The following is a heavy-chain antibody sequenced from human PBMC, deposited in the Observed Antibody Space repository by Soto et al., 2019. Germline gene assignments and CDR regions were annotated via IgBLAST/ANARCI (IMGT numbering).Heavy chain of an antibody. V-gene: IGHV4-59*01. Sequence: PSETLSLTCTISGGSMSRYSCHWLRQPPGKGLERIAYMYYSGTTDYNPSLKSRVSMSLDSSTNQFSLRLSSVTAADTAVYFCARGPTITTDFWGRGILVTVSS. CDR1: GGSMSRYS. CDR2: MYYSGTT. CDR3: ARGPTITTDF. J-gene: IGHJ4*02. D-gene: IGHD3-9*01.